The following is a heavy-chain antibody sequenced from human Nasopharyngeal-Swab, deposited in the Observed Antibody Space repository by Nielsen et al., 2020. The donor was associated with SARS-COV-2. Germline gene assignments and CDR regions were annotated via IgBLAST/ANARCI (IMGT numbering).Heavy chain of an antibody. J-gene: IGHJ4*02. V-gene: IGHV3-53*01. CDR1: GFSVSYNY. Sequence: GESLKISCEVSGFSVSYNYMSWVRQAPGKGLEWVAVIYSRGETHYTDSVRGRFTISRDNSKNMVNLQLNSLRAEDTAVYYSARMDFIASRDYWGQGTLVTVSS. CDR2: IYSRGET. D-gene: IGHD6-13*01. CDR3: ARMDFIASRDY.